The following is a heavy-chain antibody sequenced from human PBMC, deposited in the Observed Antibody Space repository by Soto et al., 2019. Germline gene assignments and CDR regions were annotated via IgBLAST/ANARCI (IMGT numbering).Heavy chain of an antibody. D-gene: IGHD1-26*01. Sequence: PFEPLSLTCPVCGESIRGSSAYWGWKSQFPGKGPEWIGTFYYNGKTHYNPSLESRVAISVDAPKNHFTVRLGSLTAADTGLYYCVRRHEYGSPDRFDYWGQGTLVTVSS. CDR3: VRRHEYGSPDRFDY. CDR1: GESIRGSSAY. CDR2: FYYNGKT. J-gene: IGHJ4*02. V-gene: IGHV4-39*02.